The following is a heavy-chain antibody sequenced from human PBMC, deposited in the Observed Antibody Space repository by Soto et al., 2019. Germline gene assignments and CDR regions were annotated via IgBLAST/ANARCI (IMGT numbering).Heavy chain of an antibody. Sequence: EGQLLQSGGDLVQPGGSLRLSCAGSGLTLRSYAMTWIRQTPEKGLEWVSTISGRSGVPSYADSVNGRFTVSRDNANNSLYLQMNSLRAEDTATYYCVRDGLDYYDTERLYFDNWGQGTLVTVSS. CDR3: VRDGLDYYDTERLYFDN. V-gene: IGHV3-23*01. J-gene: IGHJ4*02. CDR2: ISGRSGVP. D-gene: IGHD3-22*01. CDR1: GLTLRSYA.